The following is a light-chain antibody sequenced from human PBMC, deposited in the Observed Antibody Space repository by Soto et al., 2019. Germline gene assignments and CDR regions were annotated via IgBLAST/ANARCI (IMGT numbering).Light chain of an antibody. CDR2: EVS. CDR1: SSDIGGYNY. CDR3: SSYTTRITLI. Sequence: QSALTQPAAVSGSPGQSITISCIGTSSDIGGYNYVSWYQQHPGKAPKLLISEVSNQPSGVSNRFSGSKSGNTASLTISGLQAEDEADYYCSSYTTRITLIFGGGTKLTVL. J-gene: IGLJ2*01. V-gene: IGLV2-14*01.